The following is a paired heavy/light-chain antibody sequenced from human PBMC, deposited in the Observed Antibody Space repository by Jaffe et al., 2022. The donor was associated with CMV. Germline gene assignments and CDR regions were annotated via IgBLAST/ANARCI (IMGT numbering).Heavy chain of an antibody. J-gene: IGHJ4*02. Sequence: QVQLVESGGGLVKPGGSLRLSCAASGFIFNDYYMNWIRQAPGKGLEWISYISNTGMTIYYADSVKGRFTISRDNARNSLYLHMNNLRAEDTAVYYCVRDRRTVTSGLTYWGQGTLVTVSS. CDR1: GFIFNDYY. V-gene: IGHV3-11*01. D-gene: IGHD4-17*01. CDR2: ISNTGMTI. CDR3: VRDRRTVTSGLTY.
Light chain of an antibody. CDR3: QQSNDYPWT. CDR1: QTINNW. Sequence: DIQMTQSPSTLSASVGDRVTITCRASQTINNWLTWYQQKPGRAPKLLIYKAISLEGGVPSRFSGGGSGTEFTLTISSLQPDDFATYYCQQSNDYPWTFGQGTKVEIK. CDR2: KAI. V-gene: IGKV1-5*03. J-gene: IGKJ1*01.